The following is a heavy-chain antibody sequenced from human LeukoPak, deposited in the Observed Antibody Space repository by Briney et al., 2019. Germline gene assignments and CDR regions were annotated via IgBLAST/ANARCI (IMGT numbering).Heavy chain of an antibody. Sequence: GASVKVSCKASGFTFTSSAVQWVRQARGQRLEWIGWIVVGSGNTNYAQKFQERVTITRDMSTSTAYMELSSLRSEDTAVYYCAAPGATTDTFHYWGQGTLVTVSS. CDR2: IVVGSGNT. CDR3: AAPGATTDTFHY. V-gene: IGHV1-58*01. J-gene: IGHJ4*02. CDR1: GFTFTSSA. D-gene: IGHD1-26*01.